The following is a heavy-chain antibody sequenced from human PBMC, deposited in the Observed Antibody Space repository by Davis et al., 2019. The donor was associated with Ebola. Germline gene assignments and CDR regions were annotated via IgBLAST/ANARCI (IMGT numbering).Heavy chain of an antibody. V-gene: IGHV3-33*08. CDR3: ARGGLMYFDWLPYDIDY. D-gene: IGHD3-9*01. Sequence: GESLKISCAASGFTFSSYSMNWVRQAPGKGLEWVAVIWYDGSNKYYADSVKGRFTISRDNSKNTLYLQMNSLRAEDTAVYYCARGGLMYFDWLPYDIDYWGQGTLVTVSS. CDR2: IWYDGSNK. CDR1: GFTFSSYS. J-gene: IGHJ4*02.